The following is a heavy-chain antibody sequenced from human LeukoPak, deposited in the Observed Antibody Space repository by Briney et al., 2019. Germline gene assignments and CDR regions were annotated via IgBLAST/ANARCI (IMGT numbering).Heavy chain of an antibody. CDR1: GFTFSSYS. D-gene: IGHD2-2*01. CDR2: ISSSSSYI. CDR3: ARPLSGYCSSPSCYRKSHAFDI. J-gene: IGHJ3*02. V-gene: IGHV3-21*01. Sequence: GGSLRLSCAASGFTFSSYSMNWVRQAPGKGLEWVSSISSSSSYIYYADSVKGRFTISRDNAKNSLYLQMNSLRAEDTAVYYCARPLSGYCSSPSCYRKSHAFDIWGQGTMVTVSS.